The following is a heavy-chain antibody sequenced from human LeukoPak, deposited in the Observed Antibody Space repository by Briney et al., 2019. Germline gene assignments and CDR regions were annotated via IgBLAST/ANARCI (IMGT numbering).Heavy chain of an antibody. D-gene: IGHD7-27*01. CDR3: ARDLSSTSNWEFDY. J-gene: IGHJ4*02. CDR2: MNANSGVT. CDR1: GYTFTDSF. V-gene: IGHV1-2*06. Sequence: GASVRVSCKASGYTFTDSFIHWVRQAPGQGPEWMGRMNANSGVTMYAQTLQDRVTMARDTSISTAYMELSRLTSDDTALYYCARDLSSTSNWEFDYWGQGTLVTVSS.